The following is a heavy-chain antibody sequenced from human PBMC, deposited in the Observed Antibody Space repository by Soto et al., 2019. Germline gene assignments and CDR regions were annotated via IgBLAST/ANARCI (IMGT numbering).Heavy chain of an antibody. CDR3: ASGAPLVAATTYYYYGMDV. CDR1: GGSISSYY. V-gene: IGHV4-59*01. D-gene: IGHD2-15*01. Sequence: ETLSLTCTVSGGSISSYYWSWIRQPPGKGLEWIGYIYYSGSTNYNPSLKSRVTISVDTSKNQFSLKLSSVTAADTAVYYCASGAPLVAATTYYYYGMDVWGQGTTVTVSS. J-gene: IGHJ6*02. CDR2: IYYSGST.